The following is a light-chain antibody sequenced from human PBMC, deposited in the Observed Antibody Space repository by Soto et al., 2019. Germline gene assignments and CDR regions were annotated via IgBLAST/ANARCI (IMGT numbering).Light chain of an antibody. CDR2: DVS. CDR1: SSDIGTYDF. V-gene: IGLV2-14*01. Sequence: QSALTQPASVSGSPGQSITISCTGTSSDIGTYDFVSWYQQHPGRAPQLLICDVSNRPSGVSNRFSGSKSGNTASLTISGLQAEDEDYYYCSSYTGSNPRVFGTGTKVTVL. J-gene: IGLJ1*01. CDR3: SSYTGSNPRV.